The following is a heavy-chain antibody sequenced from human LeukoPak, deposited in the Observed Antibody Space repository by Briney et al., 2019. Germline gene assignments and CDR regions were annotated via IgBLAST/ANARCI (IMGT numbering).Heavy chain of an antibody. CDR2: ISGSGGST. Sequence: GGSLRLSCAASGFTFSSYAMSWVRQAPGEGLELVAAISGSGGSTHYADSVKGRFTISRDNSKNTLYLQRNSLRAEDTAVYYCARDFGGYVAYFDYWGQGTLVTVSS. CDR1: GFTFSSYA. D-gene: IGHD5-12*01. CDR3: ARDFGGYVAYFDY. V-gene: IGHV3-23*01. J-gene: IGHJ4*02.